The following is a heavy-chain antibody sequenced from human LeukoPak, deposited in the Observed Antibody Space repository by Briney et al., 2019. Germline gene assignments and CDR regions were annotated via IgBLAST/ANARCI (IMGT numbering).Heavy chain of an antibody. CDR1: GFTFSSYA. CDR3: APPPTVTTYFDY. CDR2: ISGSGGST. J-gene: IGHJ4*02. V-gene: IGHV3-23*01. D-gene: IGHD4-17*01. Sequence: GGSLRLSCAASGFTFSSYAMSLVRQAPWKGLEWVSAISGSGGSTCYADSVKGRFTISRDNSKNTLYLQMNSLRAEDTAVYYCAPPPTVTTYFDYWGQGTLVTVSS.